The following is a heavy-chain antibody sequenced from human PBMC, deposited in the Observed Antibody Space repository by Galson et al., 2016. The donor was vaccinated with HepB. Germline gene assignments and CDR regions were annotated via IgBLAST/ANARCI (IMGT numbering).Heavy chain of an antibody. Sequence: ETLSLTCAVYGGSFSGYYWSWIRQSPGKGLEWIGEINHRGSTNYNPSLKSRLTISVDTSKNQISLQLSSVTAADTAVYYCARGGVSYSDFWGQGTLVTVSS. J-gene: IGHJ4*02. CDR2: INHRGST. CDR3: ARGGVSYSDF. V-gene: IGHV4-34*01. D-gene: IGHD2-8*01. CDR1: GGSFSGYY.